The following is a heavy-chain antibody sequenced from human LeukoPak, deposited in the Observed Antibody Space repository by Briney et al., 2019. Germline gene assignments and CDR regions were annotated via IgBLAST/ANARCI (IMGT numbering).Heavy chain of an antibody. CDR1: GYSFSNYW. D-gene: IGHD3-10*01. V-gene: IGHV5-51*01. J-gene: IGHJ4*02. CDR3: ARQYNYYGSGGSYLDY. Sequence: GESLKISCKGSGYSFSNYWIGWVRQRPGKGLEWMGVIYPGDSETRYSPSFQAQVTISADESISTAYLQWNSLKASDTAMYYCARQYNYYGSGGSYLDYWGQGTLVSVSS. CDR2: IYPGDSET.